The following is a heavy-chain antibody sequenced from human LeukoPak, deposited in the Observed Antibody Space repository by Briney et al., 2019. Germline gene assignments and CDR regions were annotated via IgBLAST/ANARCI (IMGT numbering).Heavy chain of an antibody. CDR2: INPNSGGT. CDR1: GYTFTGYY. V-gene: IGHV1-2*02. D-gene: IGHD5-18*01. CDR3: ATPGEADTAMAIFDY. J-gene: IGHJ4*02. Sequence: ASVKVSCKASGYTFTGYYMHWVRQAPGQGLEWMGWINPNSGGTNYAQKFQGRVTMTRDTSISTAYMELSRLRSDDTAVYYCATPGEADTAMAIFDYWGQGTLVTVSS.